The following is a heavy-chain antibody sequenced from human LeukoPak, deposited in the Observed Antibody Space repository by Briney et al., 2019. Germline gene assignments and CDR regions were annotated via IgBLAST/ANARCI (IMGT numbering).Heavy chain of an antibody. J-gene: IGHJ4*02. CDR1: GGSISSYY. V-gene: IGHV4-34*01. CDR3: ARGLVNLPPGDY. Sequence: SETLSLTCTVSGGSISSYYWSWIRQPPGKGLEWIGEINHSGSTKYNPSLKSRVTISVDTSKKQFSLKLSSVTAADTAVYYCARGLVNLPPGDYWGQGSLVTVSS. CDR2: INHSGST. D-gene: IGHD5-24*01.